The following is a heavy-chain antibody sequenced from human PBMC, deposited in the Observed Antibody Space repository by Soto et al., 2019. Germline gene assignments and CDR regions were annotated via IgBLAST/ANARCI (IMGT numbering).Heavy chain of an antibody. D-gene: IGHD2-15*01. Sequence: ASVKVSCKASGYTFTSYDINWVRQATGQGLEWMGWMDPNSGNTGYAQKFQGRVTMTRNTSISTAYMELSSLRSEDTAVYYCARAVVVVAQHYYYYYGMDVWGQGTTVTVS. J-gene: IGHJ6*02. CDR3: ARAVVVVAQHYYYYYGMDV. CDR1: GYTFTSYD. CDR2: MDPNSGNT. V-gene: IGHV1-8*01.